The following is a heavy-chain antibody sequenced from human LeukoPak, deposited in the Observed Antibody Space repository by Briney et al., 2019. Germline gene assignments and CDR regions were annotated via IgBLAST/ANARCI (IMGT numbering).Heavy chain of an antibody. V-gene: IGHV4-61*01. J-gene: IGHJ4*02. Sequence: PSETLSLTCTVSGGSVSSGSHYWSWIRQPPGKGLEWIAYIYSSGGTNYNASLKSRLTISLDTSRNQFSLKLSSATAADTAVYYCARLISNYVDYWGQGTLVTVSS. CDR1: GGSVSSGSHY. CDR2: IYSSGGT. CDR3: ARLISNYVDY.